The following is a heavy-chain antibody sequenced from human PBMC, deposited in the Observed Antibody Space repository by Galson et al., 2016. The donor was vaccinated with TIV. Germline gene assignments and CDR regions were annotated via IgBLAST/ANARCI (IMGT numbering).Heavy chain of an antibody. CDR3: ARGASGTTWDLDY. CDR2: INPNSGGT. V-gene: IGHV1-2*06. Sequence: SVKVSCKASGYTFTAYYMHWVRQAPGQGLEWMGRINPNSGGTNYVQKFQGRVSMTRDTSISTAYMELSRLRYDDTAVYYCARGASGTTWDLDYWGQGTLVTVSS. D-gene: IGHD1-26*01. J-gene: IGHJ4*02. CDR1: GYTFTAYY.